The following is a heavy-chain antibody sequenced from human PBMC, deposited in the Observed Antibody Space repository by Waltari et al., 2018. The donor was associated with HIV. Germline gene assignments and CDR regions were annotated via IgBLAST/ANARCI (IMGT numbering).Heavy chain of an antibody. V-gene: IGHV3-30*18. CDR1: GVNFENHD. CDR2: ISNDGNAQ. Sequence: QVQLVESGGGVVQPGRSLRLSCRVAGVNFENHDMHWVRQAPGKGLEGVAVISNDGNAQYYSDSEKCRFTISRDNSKNTLYLQLNILRIEDTAVYYCVKDHCINGVCLFNYYNNGLNVWGQGTTVTVSS. D-gene: IGHD2-8*01. CDR3: VKDHCINGVCLFNYYNNGLNV. J-gene: IGHJ6*02.